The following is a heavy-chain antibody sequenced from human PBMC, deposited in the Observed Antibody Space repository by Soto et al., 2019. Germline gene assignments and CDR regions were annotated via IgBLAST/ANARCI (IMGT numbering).Heavy chain of an antibody. D-gene: IGHD2-8*02. CDR1: GYSFTSYW. J-gene: IGHJ3*02. V-gene: IGHV5-10-1*01. Sequence: GASLKISCKGSGYSFTSYWISWVRQMPGKGLEWMGRIDPSDSYTNYSPSFQGHVTISADKSISTAYLQWSSLKASDTAVYYCASYWDHDAFDIWGQGTMVTVSS. CDR2: IDPSDSYT. CDR3: ASYWDHDAFDI.